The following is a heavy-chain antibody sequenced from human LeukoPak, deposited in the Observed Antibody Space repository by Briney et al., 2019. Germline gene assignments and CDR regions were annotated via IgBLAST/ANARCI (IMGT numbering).Heavy chain of an antibody. J-gene: IGHJ4*02. V-gene: IGHV4-59*01. D-gene: IGHD3-22*01. CDR1: DGSINGYY. Sequence: SETLSLTCTVSDGSINGYYWSWIRQSPGKGLESLGYIYYTGSTNYNPSLKSRVTISVDTPKNQFSLKLSPVTAADTAVYYCATDSSGYWRFDYWGQGTLVTVSS. CDR3: ATDSSGYWRFDY. CDR2: IYYTGST.